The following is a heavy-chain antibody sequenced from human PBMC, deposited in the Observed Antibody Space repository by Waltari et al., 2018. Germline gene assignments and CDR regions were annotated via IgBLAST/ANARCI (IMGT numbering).Heavy chain of an antibody. CDR2: MYYSGIT. D-gene: IGHD5-12*01. CDR1: GGSISSSSYY. J-gene: IGHJ4*02. CDR3: ARPSGYDYHAFDY. Sequence: QLQLQESGPGLVKPSETLSLTCTVSGGSISSSSYYWGWIRQPAGKGLEWIGSMYYSGITYYNPSLKSRVTISVDTSKNQFSLKLSSVTAADTAVYYCARPSGYDYHAFDYWGQGTLDTVSS. V-gene: IGHV4-39*07.